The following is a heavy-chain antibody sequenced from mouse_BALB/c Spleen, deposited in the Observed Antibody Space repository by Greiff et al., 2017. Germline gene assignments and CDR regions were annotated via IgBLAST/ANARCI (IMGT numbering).Heavy chain of an antibody. Sequence: VQLQQSGAELVRSGASVKLSRTAPGFNFKDYYMHWVKQRPEQGLEWIGWLDPENGDTEYAPKFQGKATMTADTSSNTAYLQLSSLTSEGTTVYYCNASPAYWGQGTLVTVSA. CDR1: GFNFKDYY. J-gene: IGHJ3*01. V-gene: IGHV14-4*02. CDR3: NASPAY. CDR2: LDPENGDT.